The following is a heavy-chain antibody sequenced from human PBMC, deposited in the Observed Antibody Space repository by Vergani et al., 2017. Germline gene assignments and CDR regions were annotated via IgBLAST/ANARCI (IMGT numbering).Heavy chain of an antibody. CDR3: ASPYYDFWSDYNWFDP. D-gene: IGHD3-3*01. J-gene: IGHJ5*02. Sequence: QVQLQESGPGLVKPSQTLSLTCTVSGGSISSGSYYWSWIRQPAGKGLEWIGRIYTSGSTNYNPSLKSRVTISVDTSKNQFSLKLSSVTAADTAVYYCASPYYDFWSDYNWFDPWGQGTLVTVSS. V-gene: IGHV4-61*02. CDR2: IYTSGST. CDR1: GGSISSGSYY.